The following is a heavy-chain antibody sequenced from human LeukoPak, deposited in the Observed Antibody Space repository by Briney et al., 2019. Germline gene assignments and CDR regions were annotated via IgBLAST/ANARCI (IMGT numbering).Heavy chain of an antibody. CDR3: ARDRCTDGSCYSDY. CDR2: IYHNGIT. CDR1: GGSISTYY. V-gene: IGHV4-59*12. J-gene: IGHJ4*02. D-gene: IGHD2-15*01. Sequence: SETLSLTCTVSGGSISTYYWGWIRQPPGKGLEWIGYIYHNGITNYSPSLKSRVTMSLDTSKNQFSLKMTSVAAADTAVYYCARDRCTDGSCYSDYWGQGTLVTVSS.